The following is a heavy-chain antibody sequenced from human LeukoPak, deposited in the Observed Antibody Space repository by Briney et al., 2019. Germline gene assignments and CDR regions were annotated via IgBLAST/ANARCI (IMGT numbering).Heavy chain of an antibody. CDR1: GFTFSNYN. CDR2: ITSDGRLK. Sequence: GGSLRLSCAASGFTFSNYNMNWVRQAPGKSLEWVSSITSDGRLKYYVDSVKGRFTISRDNAKNSLYLQMNSLRAEDTAVYYCVKLSGTYYYYYMDVWGKGTTVTISS. J-gene: IGHJ6*03. V-gene: IGHV3-21*04. CDR3: VKLSGTYYYYYMDV. D-gene: IGHD1-7*01.